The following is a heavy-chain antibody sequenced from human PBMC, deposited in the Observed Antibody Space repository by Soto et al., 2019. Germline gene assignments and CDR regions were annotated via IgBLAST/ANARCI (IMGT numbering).Heavy chain of an antibody. D-gene: IGHD6-13*01. CDR2: ISYDGSNK. CDR3: AKDRLHGYSSSCLDY. Sequence: QVQLVESGGGVVQPGRSLRLSCAASGFTFSSYGMHWVRQAPGKGLEWVAVISYDGSNKYYADSVKGRFTISRDNSKNTLYLQMNSLRAEDTAVYYCAKDRLHGYSSSCLDYWGQGTLVTVSS. CDR1: GFTFSSYG. V-gene: IGHV3-30*18. J-gene: IGHJ4*02.